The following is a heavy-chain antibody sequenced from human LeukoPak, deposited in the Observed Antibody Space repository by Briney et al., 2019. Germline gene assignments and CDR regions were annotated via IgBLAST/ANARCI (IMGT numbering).Heavy chain of an antibody. CDR1: GFTFSSYA. CDR3: ARVKVRQQLVAYYFDY. Sequence: PGGTLRLSCAASGFTFSSYAMSWVRQAPGKGLEWVSAISGSGGSTYYADSVKGRFTISRDNAKNSLYLQMNSLRAEDTAVYYCARVKVRQQLVAYYFDYWGQGTLVTVSS. D-gene: IGHD6-13*01. V-gene: IGHV3-23*01. CDR2: ISGSGGST. J-gene: IGHJ4*02.